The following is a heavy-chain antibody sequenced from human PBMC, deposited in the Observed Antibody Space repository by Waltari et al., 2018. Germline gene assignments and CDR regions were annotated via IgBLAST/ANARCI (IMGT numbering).Heavy chain of an antibody. CDR1: GYTFSDYY. CDR2: INCNKADA. Sequence: QVQLVQSGAEVKTPGASVKVSCKASGYTFSDYYIHWVRQAPGQGLEWRGWINCNKADARYAQNFQGSFTMTRDTPISTVYMELSRPRSDDTAVYYCARDPSESEIGIDYWGQGTLVTVSS. J-gene: IGHJ4*02. CDR3: ARDPSESEIGIDY. V-gene: IGHV1-2*02. D-gene: IGHD1-26*01.